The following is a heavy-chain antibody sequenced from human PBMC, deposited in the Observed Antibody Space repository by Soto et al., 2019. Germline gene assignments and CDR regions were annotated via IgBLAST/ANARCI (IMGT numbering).Heavy chain of an antibody. V-gene: IGHV3-33*01. CDR3: ARAGGGSSFDY. D-gene: IGHD3-16*01. Sequence: GGSLRLSCAASGFTFSSYVMHWVRQAPGKGLEWVAVIWYDGSNKYYADSVKGRFTISRDNSKNTMYLQMNSLRAEDTAVYYCARAGGGSSFDYWGQGALVTVSS. CDR2: IWYDGSNK. J-gene: IGHJ4*02. CDR1: GFTFSSYV.